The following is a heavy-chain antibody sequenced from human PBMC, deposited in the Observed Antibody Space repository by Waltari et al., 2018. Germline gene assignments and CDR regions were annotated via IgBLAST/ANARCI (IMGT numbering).Heavy chain of an antibody. CDR3: AIRTFDSGTYSHPYYFDS. CDR1: VGSFICYW. V-gene: IGHV4-34*01. D-gene: IGHD3-10*01. J-gene: IGHJ4*02. Sequence: QLQLQQWAAGLLQPSEPLPLTCAVYVGSFICYWWTCTRPPPWQGLEWIGEINHGGSTNYNPSLKSRVALLVDTSKSHLSLELTSVTAADTAVYYCAIRTFDSGTYSHPYYFDSWGQGTLVTVSS. CDR2: INHGGST.